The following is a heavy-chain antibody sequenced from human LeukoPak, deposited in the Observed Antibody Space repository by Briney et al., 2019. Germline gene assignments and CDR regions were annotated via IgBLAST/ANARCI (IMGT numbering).Heavy chain of an antibody. CDR1: GCTFSSYA. Sequence: GGSLRLSCAASGCTFSSYAMSWVRQAPGKGLELVSAISGSGGSTYYADSVKGRFTISRDNSKNTLYLQMNSLRAEDTAVYYCAKGVGILTGYCDYWGQGTLVTVSS. CDR3: AKGVGILTGYCDY. D-gene: IGHD3-9*01. CDR2: ISGSGGST. V-gene: IGHV3-23*01. J-gene: IGHJ4*02.